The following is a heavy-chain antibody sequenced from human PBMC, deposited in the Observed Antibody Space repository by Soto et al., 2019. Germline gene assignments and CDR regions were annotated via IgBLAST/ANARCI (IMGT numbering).Heavy chain of an antibody. CDR2: MYHSGST. V-gene: IGHV4-30-2*01. J-gene: IGHJ6*02. D-gene: IGHD3-16*01. CDR1: GGSISSGGYS. Sequence: PSETLSLTCAVSGGSISSGGYSWSWIRQPPGKGLEWIGYMYHSGSTYYNPSLKSRVTISIDRSKNQFSLKLSSVTAADTAVYYCASHDYAHYGMDVWGQGNTVTVSS. CDR3: ASHDYAHYGMDV.